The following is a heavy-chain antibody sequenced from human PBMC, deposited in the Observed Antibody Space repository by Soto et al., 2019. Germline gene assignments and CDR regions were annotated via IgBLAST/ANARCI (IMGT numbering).Heavy chain of an antibody. J-gene: IGHJ6*02. CDR3: ARRVRVDILTAGPYYYYYGMDV. D-gene: IGHD3-9*01. CDR1: GGSISSSSYY. Sequence: SETLSLTCTVSGGSISSSSYYWGWIRQPPGKGLEWIGSIYYSGSTYYNPSLKSRVTISVDTSKNQFSLKLSSVTAADTAVYYCARRVRVDILTAGPYYYYYGMDVWGQGTTVTVSS. CDR2: IYYSGST. V-gene: IGHV4-39*01.